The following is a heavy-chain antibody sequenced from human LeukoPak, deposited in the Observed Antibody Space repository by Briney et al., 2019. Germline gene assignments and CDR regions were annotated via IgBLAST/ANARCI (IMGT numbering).Heavy chain of an antibody. CDR3: AKAHIVGATRAFDY. D-gene: IGHD1-26*01. CDR1: GFTFSSYA. V-gene: IGHV3-30*04. J-gene: IGHJ4*02. Sequence: GGSLRLSCAASGFTFSSYAMHWVRQAPGKGLEWVAVISYDGSNKYYADSVKGRFTISRDNSKNTLYLQMNSLRAEDTAVYYCAKAHIVGATRAFDYWGQGTLVTVSS. CDR2: ISYDGSNK.